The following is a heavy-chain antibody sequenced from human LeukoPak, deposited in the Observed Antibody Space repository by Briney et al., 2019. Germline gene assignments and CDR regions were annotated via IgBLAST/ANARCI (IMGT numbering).Heavy chain of an antibody. J-gene: IGHJ6*02. CDR2: ISGSGGTT. Sequence: PGGSLRLSCAASGFTFNNYAMNWVRQAPGKGLEWVSVISGSGGTTYYADSVKGRFTISRGGSKNTLYLQMNSLRAEDTAVYYCAKVSGGGLYYDGMDVWGQGTTVTVSS. V-gene: IGHV3-23*01. CDR3: AKVSGGGLYYDGMDV. CDR1: GFTFNNYA. D-gene: IGHD1-14*01.